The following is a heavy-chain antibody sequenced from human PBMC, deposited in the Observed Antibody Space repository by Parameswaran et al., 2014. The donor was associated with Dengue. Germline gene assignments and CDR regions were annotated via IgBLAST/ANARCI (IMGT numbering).Heavy chain of an antibody. CDR3: ARFDVVVPSHYYHAMDV. Sequence: SWVRQAPGQGLEWMGGIVPIFGETNYAQRFQGRVTITADESTATAYMELSSLRSEDTAVYYCARFDVVVPSHYYHAMDVWGQGTTVTVSS. D-gene: IGHD2-2*01. CDR2: IVPIFGET. V-gene: IGHV1-69*01. J-gene: IGHJ6*02.